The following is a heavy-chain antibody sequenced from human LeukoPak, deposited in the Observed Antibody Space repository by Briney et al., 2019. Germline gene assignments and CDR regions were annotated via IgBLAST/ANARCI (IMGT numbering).Heavy chain of an antibody. CDR3: ARVLPGYSSSWYFDY. CDR2: VNLQGGT. V-gene: IGHV4-4*02. J-gene: IGHJ4*02. Sequence: SGTLSLTSDVSGGSITQTNYWTWVRQPPGKGLEWIGEVNLQGGTNYNPSLLRRVAISVDTSANNVSLQMTSVTAADTAVYYCARVLPGYSSSWYFDYWGQGTLVTVSS. CDR1: GGSITQTNY. D-gene: IGHD6-13*01.